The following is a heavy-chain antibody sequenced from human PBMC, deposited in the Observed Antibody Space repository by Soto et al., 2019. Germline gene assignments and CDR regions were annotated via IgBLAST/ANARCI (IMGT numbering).Heavy chain of an antibody. J-gene: IGHJ4*02. D-gene: IGHD1-7*01. CDR3: ARGRDWNYRYFDY. Sequence: QVQLQESGPGLVKPSGTLFLICGVSGGAISSKNWWRWVRQPPGKGLEWIGEIYHGGSTNYNPSLKSRVTMSVDKSKNHFALRLISMTAADTAVYYCARGRDWNYRYFDYWGQGSLVSVSS. V-gene: IGHV4-4*02. CDR2: IYHGGST. CDR1: GGAISSKNW.